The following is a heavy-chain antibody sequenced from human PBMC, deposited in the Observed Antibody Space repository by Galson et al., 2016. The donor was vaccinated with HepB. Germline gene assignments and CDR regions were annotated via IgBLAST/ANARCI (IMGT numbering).Heavy chain of an antibody. CDR3: AKDTYSSSLYRPPGDD. CDR1: GFTFSTYG. J-gene: IGHJ4*02. Sequence: SLRLSCAASGFTFSTYGMHWVRQAPGKGLEWVAVISYDGFSKYCADSVKGRFTISRDNSKNTLYLQMNSLRTEDTAVYYCAKDTYSSSLYRPPGDDWGQGTPVTVAS. V-gene: IGHV3-30*18. D-gene: IGHD6-13*01. CDR2: ISYDGFSK.